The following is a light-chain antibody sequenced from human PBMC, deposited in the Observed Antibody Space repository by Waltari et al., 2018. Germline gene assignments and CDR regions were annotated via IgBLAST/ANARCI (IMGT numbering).Light chain of an antibody. CDR3: QQLNSFPLT. Sequence: IQLTQSPSSLSASVGDRVTITCRPSQGISSYLDWYQQKPGKAPKVLIYAASTLQSGVPSRFSGSGSGTDFTLTISSLQPEDFATYYCQQLNSFPLTFGGGTKVEIK. V-gene: IGKV1-9*01. CDR1: QGISSY. J-gene: IGKJ4*01. CDR2: AAS.